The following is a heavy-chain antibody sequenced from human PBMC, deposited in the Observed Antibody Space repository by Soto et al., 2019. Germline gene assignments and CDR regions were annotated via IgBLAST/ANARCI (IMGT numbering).Heavy chain of an antibody. CDR2: IIPIFGTA. J-gene: IGHJ4*02. CDR1: GGTFSSYA. D-gene: IGHD6-6*01. CDR3: ARGGEYSSSSLYYFDY. Sequence: SVKVSCKASGGTFSSYAISWVRQAPGQGLEWMGGIIPIFGTANYAQKFQGRVTITADKSTSTAYMELSSLRSEDTAVYYCARGGEYSSSSLYYFDYWGQGTLVTVSS. V-gene: IGHV1-69*06.